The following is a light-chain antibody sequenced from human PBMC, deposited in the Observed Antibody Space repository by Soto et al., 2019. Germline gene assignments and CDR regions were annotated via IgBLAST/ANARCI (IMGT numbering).Light chain of an antibody. J-gene: IGKJ1*01. V-gene: IGKV3-20*01. CDR2: DAS. CDR3: QQYGASPWT. CDR1: QSVSSN. Sequence: EIVMTQSPATLSVSPGERATLSCRASQSVSSNLAWYQQKPGQAPSLLIFDASRRATGIPDRFSGSGSGTDFTLTISRLEPEDFAVYYCQQYGASPWTFGQGTKVDIK.